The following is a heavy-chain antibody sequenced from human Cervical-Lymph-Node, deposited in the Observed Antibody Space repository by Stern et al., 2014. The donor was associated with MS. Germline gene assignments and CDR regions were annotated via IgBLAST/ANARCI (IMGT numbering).Heavy chain of an antibody. CDR1: GGTFSRYA. CDR3: ASSYTAWDNPMHFYGMDV. CDR2: IIPISGKS. D-gene: IGHD1-14*01. J-gene: IGHJ6*02. V-gene: IGHV1-69*01. Sequence: DQLVESGAEVKKPGSSVKVSCKASGGTFSRYAFTWVRQAPGQGLEWMGGIIPISGKSNHAKQFEGRVTLNADESTSPAYMELSSLRSEDAAVYYCASSYTAWDNPMHFYGMDVWGQGTTVTVSS.